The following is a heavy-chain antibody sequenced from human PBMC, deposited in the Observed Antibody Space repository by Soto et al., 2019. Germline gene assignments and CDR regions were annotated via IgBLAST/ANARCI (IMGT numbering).Heavy chain of an antibody. CDR1: GGSISSAAYG. D-gene: IGHD7-27*01. Sequence: SETRSLTCTFSGGSISSAAYGWSWIRQSPDKGLEWIGHIYDGGTTYSSPSLKGRVTISADTSETQFSLKLSSVSAADTAVYYCARGPSGDKIDYWGQGIQVTVSS. CDR2: IYDGGTT. J-gene: IGHJ4*02. V-gene: IGHV4-30-4*01. CDR3: ARGPSGDKIDY.